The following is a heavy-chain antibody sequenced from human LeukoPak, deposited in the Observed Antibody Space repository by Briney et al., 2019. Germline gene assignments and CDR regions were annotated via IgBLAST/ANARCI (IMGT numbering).Heavy chain of an antibody. V-gene: IGHV3-21*01. CDR2: ISSSSSYI. J-gene: IGHJ3*02. CDR3: ARDPLTSYSSGWYISAFDI. Sequence: PGGPLRLSCAASGFTFSSYSMNWVRQAPGKGLEWVSSISSSSSYIYYADSVKGRFTISRDNAKNSLYLQMNSLRAEDTAVYYCARDPLTSYSSGWYISAFDIWGQGTTVTVSS. CDR1: GFTFSSYS. D-gene: IGHD6-19*01.